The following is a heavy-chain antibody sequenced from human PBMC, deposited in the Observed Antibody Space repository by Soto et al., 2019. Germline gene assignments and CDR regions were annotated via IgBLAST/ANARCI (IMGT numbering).Heavy chain of an antibody. J-gene: IGHJ3*02. CDR3: AKMGIVATIDAFDI. Sequence: LSLTCTVSGGSISSYYWSWIRQPPGKGLEWIGYIYYSGSTNYKPSLKSRVTISVDTSKNQFSLKLSSVTAADTAVYYCAKMGIVATIDAFDIWGQGTMVTVSS. CDR2: IYYSGST. D-gene: IGHD5-12*01. CDR1: GGSISSYY. V-gene: IGHV4-59*01.